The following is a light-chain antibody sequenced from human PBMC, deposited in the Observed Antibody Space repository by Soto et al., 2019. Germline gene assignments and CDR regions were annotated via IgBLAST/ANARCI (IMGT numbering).Light chain of an antibody. CDR2: AAF. V-gene: IGKV1-8*01. CDR3: QQYYSYPLT. J-gene: IGKJ4*01. Sequence: AIRMTKSPSSLSASTGDRVTITCRASQGISSYLAWYQQKPGKAPKLLIYAAFTLQSGVPSRFSGSGSGTDFSLTISCLQSEDFATYYCQQYYSYPLTFGGGNKVEIK. CDR1: QGISSY.